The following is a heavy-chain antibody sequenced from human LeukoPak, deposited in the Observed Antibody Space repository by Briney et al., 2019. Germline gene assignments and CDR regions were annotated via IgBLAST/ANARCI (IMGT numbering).Heavy chain of an antibody. D-gene: IGHD2-2*01. V-gene: IGHV4-34*01. Sequence: SETLSLTCAVYGGSFSSYYWSWIRQPPGKGLEWIGEFNHSGSTNYSPSLKSRVTISVDTSKNQFSLKLSSVTAADTAVYYCARLPDDIVVVPAASENFDPWGQGTLVTVSS. CDR3: ARLPDDIVVVPAASENFDP. J-gene: IGHJ5*02. CDR2: FNHSGST. CDR1: GGSFSSYY.